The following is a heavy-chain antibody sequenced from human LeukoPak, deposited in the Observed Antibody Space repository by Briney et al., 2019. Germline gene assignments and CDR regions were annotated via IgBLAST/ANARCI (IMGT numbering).Heavy chain of an antibody. D-gene: IGHD6-6*01. Sequence: ASVKVSCKASGYTFTSYYMHWVRQAPGQGLEWMGIINPSGGSTSYAQKFQGRVTMTRDTSTSTVYMELSSLRSEDTAVYYCARARYSSSPYYYYGMDVWGQGTTVTVSS. CDR3: ARARYSSSPYYYYGMDV. CDR1: GYTFTSYY. J-gene: IGHJ6*02. V-gene: IGHV1-46*01. CDR2: INPSGGST.